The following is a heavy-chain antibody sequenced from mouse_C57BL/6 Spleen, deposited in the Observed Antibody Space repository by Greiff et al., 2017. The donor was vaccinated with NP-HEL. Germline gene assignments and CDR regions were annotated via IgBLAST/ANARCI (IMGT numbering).Heavy chain of an antibody. V-gene: IGHV7-3*01. J-gene: IGHJ2*01. D-gene: IGHD1-1*01. CDR1: GFTFTDYY. CDR3: ARYDHYYGSSPDY. Sequence: EVQLVESGGGLVQPGGSLSLSCAASGFTFTDYYMSWVRQPPGKALEWLGFIRNKANGYTTEYSASVKGRFTISRDNSQSILYLQMNALRAEDSATYYCARYDHYYGSSPDYWGQGTTLTVSS. CDR2: IRNKANGYTT.